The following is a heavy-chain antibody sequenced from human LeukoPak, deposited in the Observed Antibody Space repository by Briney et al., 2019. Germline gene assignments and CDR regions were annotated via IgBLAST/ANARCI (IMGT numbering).Heavy chain of an antibody. CDR2: INHSGST. D-gene: IGHD3/OR15-3a*01. CDR3: ARGAFWTRYHYVLQSTPYYFDY. Sequence: SETLSLTCAVYGGSFSGYYWRWIRQPPGKGLEWIGEINHSGSTNYNPSLKGRVTISVDTSKNQFSLKLSSVTAADTAVYYCARGAFWTRYHYVLQSTPYYFDYWGQGTLVTVSS. V-gene: IGHV4-34*01. CDR1: GGSFSGYY. J-gene: IGHJ4*02.